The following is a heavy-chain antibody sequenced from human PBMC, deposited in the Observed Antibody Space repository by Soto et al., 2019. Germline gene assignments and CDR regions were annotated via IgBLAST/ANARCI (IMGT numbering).Heavy chain of an antibody. CDR1: GFTFSSYA. Sequence: GGSLRLSCAASGFTFSSYAMSWVRQAPGKGLEWVSAISGSGGSTYYADSVKGRFTISRDNSKNTLYLQMNSLRVEDTAVYYCAKDTGDIVVVPALFDYWGQGTLVTVSS. J-gene: IGHJ4*02. V-gene: IGHV3-23*01. CDR2: ISGSGGST. CDR3: AKDTGDIVVVPALFDY. D-gene: IGHD2-2*01.